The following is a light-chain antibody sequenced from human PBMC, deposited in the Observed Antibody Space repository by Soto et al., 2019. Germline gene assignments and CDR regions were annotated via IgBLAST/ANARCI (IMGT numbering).Light chain of an antibody. CDR1: QSVSIY. CDR3: QQYGSSPRT. J-gene: IGKJ1*01. Sequence: EIVMTQSPATLSVSTGETATLSCRASQSVSIYLAWYQLKPGQAPRLLIYGASSRATGIPDRFSGSGSGTDFTLTISRLEPEDFAVYYCQQYGSSPRTFGQGTKVDIK. CDR2: GAS. V-gene: IGKV3-20*01.